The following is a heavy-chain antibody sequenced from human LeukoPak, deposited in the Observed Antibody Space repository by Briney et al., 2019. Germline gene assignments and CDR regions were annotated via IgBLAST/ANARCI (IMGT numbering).Heavy chain of an antibody. J-gene: IGHJ4*02. CDR2: INHSGST. D-gene: IGHD1-26*01. CDR3: ARVLRGAYCVDY. CDR1: GGSVSGYY. Sequence: SETLSLTCAVYGGSVSGYYWSWIRQPPGKGLEWIGEINHSGSTNYNPSLKSRVTISVDTSKNQFSLKLSSVTAADTAVYYCARVLRGAYCVDYWGQGTLVTVSS. V-gene: IGHV4-34*01.